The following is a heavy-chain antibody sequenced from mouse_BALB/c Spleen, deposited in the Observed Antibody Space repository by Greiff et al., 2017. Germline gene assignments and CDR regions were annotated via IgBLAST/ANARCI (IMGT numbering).Heavy chain of an antibody. Sequence: QVQLQQSGAELVRPGTSVKMSCKAAGYTFTNYWIAWVKQRPGHGLEWIGDIYPGGGYTNYNEKFKGKATLTADTSSSTAYMQLSSLTSEDSAIYYCARWDYYGSSYEDYWGQGTTLTVSS. CDR3: ARWDYYGSSYEDY. D-gene: IGHD1-1*01. CDR2: IYPGGGYT. CDR1: GYTFTNYW. V-gene: IGHV1-63*02. J-gene: IGHJ2*01.